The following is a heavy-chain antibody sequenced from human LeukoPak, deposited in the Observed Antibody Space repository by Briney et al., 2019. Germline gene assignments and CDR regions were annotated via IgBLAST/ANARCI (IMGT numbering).Heavy chain of an antibody. CDR2: IRSKVYGRTT. V-gene: IGHV3-49*05. CDR1: GFTFDYYT. CDR3: SREVGGSYWDY. J-gene: IGHJ4*02. Sequence: KTGGSLRLSCTASGFTFDYYTMSWFRQAPGMGLEWVGLIRSKVYGRTTEHAACVRGRFTISRDDSKSIVYLQMNSLKNEDTALYYCSREVGGSYWDYWGQGNQVTVSS. D-gene: IGHD1-26*01.